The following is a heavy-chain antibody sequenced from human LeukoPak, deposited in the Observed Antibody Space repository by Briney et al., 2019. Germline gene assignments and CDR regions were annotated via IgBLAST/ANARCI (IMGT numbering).Heavy chain of an antibody. J-gene: IGHJ4*02. CDR1: GGSISSYY. CDR3: AREWEELFDY. V-gene: IGHV4-59*01. CDR2: IYYSGST. D-gene: IGHD1-26*01. Sequence: PSETLSLTCTVSGGSISSYYWSWIRQPPGKGLEWIGYIYYSGSTNYNPSLKSRVTISVDTSKNQFSLKLSSVTAADTAVYYCAREWEELFDYWGQGTLVTVSS.